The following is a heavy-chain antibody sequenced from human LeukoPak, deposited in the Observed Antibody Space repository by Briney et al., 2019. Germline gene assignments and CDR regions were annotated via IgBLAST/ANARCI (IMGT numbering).Heavy chain of an antibody. Sequence: SGTLSLTCAVSGGSISSSHWWSWVRQPPGKGLEWIGEIHHSGSSNFDPSLKSRGTVSVDKSKNQFSLELTSVTAADTAVYYCAAKTTEPTHYFESWGQGILVTVSS. CDR3: AAKTTEPTHYFES. CDR1: GGSISSSHW. D-gene: IGHD4-11*01. J-gene: IGHJ4*02. CDR2: IHHSGSS. V-gene: IGHV4-4*02.